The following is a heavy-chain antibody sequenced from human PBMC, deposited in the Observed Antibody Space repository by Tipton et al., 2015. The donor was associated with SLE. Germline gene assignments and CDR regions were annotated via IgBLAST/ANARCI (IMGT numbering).Heavy chain of an antibody. CDR3: ARDRRERVGDSSVS. CDR2: TYYRSKWYN. V-gene: IGHV6-1*01. CDR1: GDSVSSNSAA. J-gene: IGHJ4*02. D-gene: IGHD3-16*01. Sequence: GLVKPSQTLSLTCAISGDSVSSNSAAWNWIRQSPSRGLEWLGRTYYRSKWYNDYAVSVKSRITINPDTSKNQFSLQLNSVTPEGTGVCYCARDRRERVGDSSVSWGQGTLVTVSS.